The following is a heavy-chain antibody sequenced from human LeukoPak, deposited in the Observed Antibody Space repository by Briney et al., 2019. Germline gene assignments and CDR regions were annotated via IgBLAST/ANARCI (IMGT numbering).Heavy chain of an antibody. D-gene: IGHD3-3*01. CDR3: AISVGGGFLSRDAFDI. CDR2: ISSSSSYI. J-gene: IGHJ3*02. CDR1: GFTFSSYS. V-gene: IGHV3-21*01. Sequence: GGSLRLSCAASGFTFSSYSMNWVRQAPGMGLEWVSSISSSSSYIYYADSVKGRFTISRDNAKNSLYLQMNSLRAEDTAVYYCAISVGGGFLSRDAFDIWGQGTMVTVSS.